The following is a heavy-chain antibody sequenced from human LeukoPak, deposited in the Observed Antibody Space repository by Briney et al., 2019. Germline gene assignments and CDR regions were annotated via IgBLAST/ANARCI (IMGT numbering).Heavy chain of an antibody. Sequence: PSETLSLTCTVSGGSISSYYWSWIRQPAGKGLEWIGRIYTSGSTNYNPSLKSRVTMSVDTSKNQFSLKLSSVTAADTAVYYCAREQGRYCSGGSCYLVDYWGQGTLVTVSS. CDR3: AREQGRYCSGGSCYLVDY. V-gene: IGHV4-4*07. CDR2: IYTSGST. J-gene: IGHJ4*02. D-gene: IGHD2-15*01. CDR1: GGSISSYY.